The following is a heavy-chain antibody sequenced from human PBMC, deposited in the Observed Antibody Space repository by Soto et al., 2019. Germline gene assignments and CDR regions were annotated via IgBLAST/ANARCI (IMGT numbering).Heavy chain of an antibody. CDR2: STAGNGNT. CDR1: GYTFTSNA. V-gene: IGHV1-3*05. D-gene: IGHD6-13*01. J-gene: IGHJ4*02. CDR3: ATYSSTWYGGLDY. Sequence: QVQLVQSGAEEKKPGASVKFSCKASGYTFTSNAMHWVRQAPGQRLEWMGWSTAGNGNTKISQDLQDRVTITSHTSSSTAYLEVRSLTSEDTAVYYCATYSSTWYGGLDYWGQGALVTVSS.